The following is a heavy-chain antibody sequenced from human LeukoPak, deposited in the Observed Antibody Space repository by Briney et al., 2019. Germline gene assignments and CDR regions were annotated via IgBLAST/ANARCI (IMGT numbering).Heavy chain of an antibody. V-gene: IGHV3-74*01. CDR1: GFTFSSYW. CDR2: INSDGSST. J-gene: IGHJ4*02. D-gene: IGHD6-13*01. CDR3: ARVSSSWYHFDY. Sequence: GGSLRLSCAASGFTFSSYWMHWVRQAPGKGLVWVSRINSDGSSTSYADSVKGRFTISRDNAKNTLYLQMNSLRAEDMAVYYCARVSSSWYHFDYWGQGTLVTVSS.